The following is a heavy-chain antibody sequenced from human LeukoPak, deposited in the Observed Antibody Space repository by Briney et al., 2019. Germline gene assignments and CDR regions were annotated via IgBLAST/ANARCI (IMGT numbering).Heavy chain of an antibody. V-gene: IGHV4-39*07. D-gene: IGHD3-10*01. CDR1: GGSISSSSYY. CDR3: ARDIITMVRGVTSNWFDP. CDR2: IYYSGST. J-gene: IGHJ5*02. Sequence: SETLSLTCTVSGGSISSSSYYWGWIRQPPGKGLEWIGSIYYSGSTYYNPSLKSRVTISVDTSKNQFSLKLSSVTAADTAVYYCARDIITMVRGVTSNWFDPWGQGTLVTVSS.